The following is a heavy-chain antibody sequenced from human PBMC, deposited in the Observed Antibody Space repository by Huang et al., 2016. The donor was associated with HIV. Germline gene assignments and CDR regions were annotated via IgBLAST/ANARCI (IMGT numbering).Heavy chain of an antibody. D-gene: IGHD3-3*01. CDR3: ARTRHPRKNYDVWSGYYTAYDFDY. Sequence: QVQLQQWGAGLLKPSETLSLTCAVYGDSFSDYYWNWIRQPPGKGMEWFGEINHRGSTNYNPTLKSRVTISVDTSKNHFTLKLSSVTAAETAVYYCARTRHPRKNYDVWSGYYTAYDFDYWGQGTLVTVSS. CDR2: INHRGST. V-gene: IGHV4-34*01. J-gene: IGHJ4*02. CDR1: GDSFSDYY.